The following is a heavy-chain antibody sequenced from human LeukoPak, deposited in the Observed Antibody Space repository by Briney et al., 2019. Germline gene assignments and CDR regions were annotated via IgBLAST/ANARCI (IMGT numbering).Heavy chain of an antibody. D-gene: IGHD2-2*01. CDR2: ISTYSRNT. CDR1: GYTFTNYG. Sequence: ASITVSCKASGYTFTNYGFSWVRQAPGQGLGWMGWISTYSRNTNYAQQLQGRVTMTSDTSTSTVYMELRSLRSDDTAVYYCARGYCRSTSCHEPPLYGMDVWGQGTTVTVS. V-gene: IGHV1-18*04. J-gene: IGHJ6*02. CDR3: ARGYCRSTSCHEPPLYGMDV.